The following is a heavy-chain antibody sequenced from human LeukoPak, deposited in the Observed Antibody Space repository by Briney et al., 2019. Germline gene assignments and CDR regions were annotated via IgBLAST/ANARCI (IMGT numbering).Heavy chain of an antibody. CDR1: GDSVVSNSTA. CDR2: TYYRSKWYT. CDR3: ARGGQADGYSADEAFDL. Sequence: SQTLSLTCVISGDSVVSNSTACNWIRQSPSRGLEWLGRTYYRSKWYTDYAVSVKSRITINPDTSKNQFSLQLNSVTPEDTAVYYCARGGQADGYSADEAFDLWGQGTVVTVS. V-gene: IGHV6-1*01. J-gene: IGHJ3*01. D-gene: IGHD5-24*01.